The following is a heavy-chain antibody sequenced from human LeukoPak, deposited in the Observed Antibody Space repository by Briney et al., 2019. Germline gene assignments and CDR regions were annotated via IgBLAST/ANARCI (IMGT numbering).Heavy chain of an antibody. J-gene: IGHJ6*02. V-gene: IGHV4-34*01. Sequence: SETLSLTCAAYGGSFSGYYWSWIRQPPGKGLEWIGEINHSGSTNYNPSLKSRVTISVDTSKNQFSLKLSSVTAADTAVYYCARAPSIVAYYYYYYGMDVWGQGTTVTVSS. CDR1: GGSFSGYY. CDR2: INHSGST. CDR3: ARAPSIVAYYYYYYGMDV. D-gene: IGHD5-12*01.